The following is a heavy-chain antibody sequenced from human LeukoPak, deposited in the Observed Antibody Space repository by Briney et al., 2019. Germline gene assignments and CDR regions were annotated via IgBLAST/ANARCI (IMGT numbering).Heavy chain of an antibody. V-gene: IGHV4-39*01. CDR1: GGSISTSSYY. D-gene: IGHD3-10*01. Sequence: PSETLSLTCTVSGGSISTSSYYWGWIRRPPGKGLRWIGSIYYNGTTYYNPSLKSRVIISVDTSKNQFSLTLSSVTAADTAVYYCARHKMIRGIGYYYYMDVWGKGTTVTISS. CDR2: IYYNGTT. J-gene: IGHJ6*03. CDR3: ARHKMIRGIGYYYYMDV.